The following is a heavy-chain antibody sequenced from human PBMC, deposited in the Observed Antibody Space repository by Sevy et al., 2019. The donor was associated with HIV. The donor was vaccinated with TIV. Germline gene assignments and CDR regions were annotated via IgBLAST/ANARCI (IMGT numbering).Heavy chain of an antibody. CDR2: ISSNGGST. J-gene: IGHJ6*02. CDR3: VNDVGLGYCSGGSCYNHYYGMDV. V-gene: IGHV3-64D*06. Sequence: GGSLRLSCSASGFTFSSYAMHWVRQAPGKGLEYVSAISSNGGSTYYAYSVKGRFTISRDNSKNTLYLQMSSLRAEDTAVYYCVNDVGLGYCSGGSCYNHYYGMDVWGQGTTVTVSS. D-gene: IGHD2-15*01. CDR1: GFTFSSYA.